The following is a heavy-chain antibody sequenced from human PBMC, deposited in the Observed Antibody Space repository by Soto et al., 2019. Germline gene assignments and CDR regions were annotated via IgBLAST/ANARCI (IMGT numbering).Heavy chain of an antibody. CDR2: ISATGATT. J-gene: IGHJ1*01. D-gene: IGHD2-15*01. CDR1: GFTFRDYA. V-gene: IGHV3-23*01. Sequence: PGGSLRLSCVASGFTFRDYAMTWVRQAPGKGLEWVSVISATGATTYYADSVRGRFTISRDNSKNTLNLQMNDLRVEDTAVIYCAKGRKSTEKDIAVMLAAASSIQHWGQGTLVNVS. CDR3: AKGRKSTEKDIAVMLAAASSIQH.